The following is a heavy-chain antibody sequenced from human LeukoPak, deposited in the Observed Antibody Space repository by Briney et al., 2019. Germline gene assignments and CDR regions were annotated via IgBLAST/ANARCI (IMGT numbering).Heavy chain of an antibody. Sequence: GGSLRLSCAASGFTFSSYAMSWVRQAPGKGLEWVSAISGSGGSTYSADSVKGRFTISRDNSKNTLYLQMNSLRAEDTAVYFCAKGHLTYYDSCALGGWGQGTLVTVSS. CDR2: ISGSGGST. J-gene: IGHJ4*02. D-gene: IGHD3-22*01. CDR1: GFTFSSYA. CDR3: AKGHLTYYDSCALGG. V-gene: IGHV3-23*01.